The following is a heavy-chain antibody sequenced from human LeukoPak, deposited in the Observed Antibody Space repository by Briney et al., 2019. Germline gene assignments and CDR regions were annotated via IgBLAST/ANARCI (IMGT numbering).Heavy chain of an antibody. V-gene: IGHV4-59*01. CDR2: IYYRGST. CDR3: ARGFGGYSYYFDY. J-gene: IGHJ4*02. Sequence: SETLSLTCTVSGGSISSYYWSWIRQPPGKGLEWIGYIYYRGSTNYNPSLKSRVTISIDTSKNQFSLKLSSVTAADTAVYYCARGFGGYSYYFDYRGQGTLVTVSS. CDR1: GGSISSYY. D-gene: IGHD1-26*01.